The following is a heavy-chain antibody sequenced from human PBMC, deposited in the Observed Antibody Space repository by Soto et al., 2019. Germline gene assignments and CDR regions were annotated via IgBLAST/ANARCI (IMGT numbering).Heavy chain of an antibody. J-gene: IGHJ4*02. V-gene: IGHV4-61*01. Sequence: PSETLALTCNVSGGSVSSVKYFWIWIRQPPGKGLEWIAYIYNNGNTNYNPSLKSRATISVDTSKNQCSLKLTSVTAADSAVYFCARTVMPVGNLAAFDHWGQGVLVTVSS. CDR3: ARTVMPVGNLAAFDH. CDR1: GGSVSSVKYF. D-gene: IGHD7-27*01. CDR2: IYNNGNT.